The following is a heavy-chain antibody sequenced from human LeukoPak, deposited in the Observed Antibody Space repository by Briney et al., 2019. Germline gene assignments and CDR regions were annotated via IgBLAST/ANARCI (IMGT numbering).Heavy chain of an antibody. CDR3: ARLSRCSNSANCYSWFDP. D-gene: IGHD2-2*02. CDR1: GFAFSNYW. V-gene: IGHV3-7*01. J-gene: IGHJ5*02. CDR2: IKHDGTEK. Sequence: PGGSLRLSCAASGFAFSNYWMSWVRQAPGKGLEWVANIKHDGTEKSYVDSVKGRFTISRDSAKNSLRLQMDSLRADDTAVYYCARLSRCSNSANCYSWFDPWGQGTLVTVSS.